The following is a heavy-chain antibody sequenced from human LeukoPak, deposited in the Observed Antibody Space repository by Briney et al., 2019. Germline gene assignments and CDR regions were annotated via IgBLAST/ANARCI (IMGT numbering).Heavy chain of an antibody. J-gene: IGHJ4*02. CDR3: AHRGMLFEVVITFDY. CDR1: GFSLSSNGVG. V-gene: IGHV2-5*02. CDR2: IFWDDNQ. Sequence: SGPTLVKPTQTLTLTCSFSGFSLSSNGVGVGWIRQPPGKALEWLAFIFWDDNQHYNPSLKTRLTITKDTSKNQVVLTMTNMDPVDTATYYCAHRGMLFEVVITFDYWSQGTLVTVSS. D-gene: IGHD3-3*01.